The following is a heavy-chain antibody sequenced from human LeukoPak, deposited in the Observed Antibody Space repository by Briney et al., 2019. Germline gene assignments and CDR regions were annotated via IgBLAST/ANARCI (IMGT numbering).Heavy chain of an antibody. D-gene: IGHD1-1*01. CDR1: GYNFTNYA. CDR2: INTNIGHP. CDR3: ATSLGAGSDAFAL. J-gene: IGHJ3*01. Sequence: ASVKVSCKASGYNFTNYALNWVRQTPGQGLEWMGWINTNIGHPTYGQGFTARFVFSLDTSVSTAFLQISTLKPADTAIYYCATSLGAGSDAFALWGQGTMVTVSS. V-gene: IGHV7-4-1*02.